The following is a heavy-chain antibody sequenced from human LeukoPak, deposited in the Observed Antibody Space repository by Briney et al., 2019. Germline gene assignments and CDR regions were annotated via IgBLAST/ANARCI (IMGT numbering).Heavy chain of an antibody. CDR3: ARDIEMAADAFDI. CDR2: IKQDGSEK. J-gene: IGHJ3*02. D-gene: IGHD5-24*01. CDR1: GFTFSSYW. V-gene: IGHV3-7*01. Sequence: PGGSLRLSCAASGFTFSSYWMSWVRQAPGKGLEWVANIKQDGSEKYYVDSVKGRFTISRDNAKSSLYLQMNSLRAEDTAVYYCARDIEMAADAFDIWGQGTMVTVSS.